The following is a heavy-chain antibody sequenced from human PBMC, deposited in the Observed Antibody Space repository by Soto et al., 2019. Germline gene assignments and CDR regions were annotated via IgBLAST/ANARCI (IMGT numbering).Heavy chain of an antibody. D-gene: IGHD6-19*01. CDR2: IYQSGST. Sequence: PSETLSLTCAVSGGSISSGGYSWSWIRQPPGKGLEWIGYIYQSGSTFYNPSLKSRVTISLDRSKNQFSLKVSSVTAADTAVYYCAGLYSSGWYFDYWGQGTLVTVSS. CDR3: AGLYSSGWYFDY. CDR1: GGSISSGGYS. J-gene: IGHJ4*02. V-gene: IGHV4-30-2*01.